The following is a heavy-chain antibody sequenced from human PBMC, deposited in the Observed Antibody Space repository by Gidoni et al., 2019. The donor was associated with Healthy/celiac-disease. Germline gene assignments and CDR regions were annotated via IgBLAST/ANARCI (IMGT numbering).Heavy chain of an antibody. CDR2: ISYDGSNK. J-gene: IGHJ3*02. CDR3: ARLFYQLLQKNRPLHDAFDI. V-gene: IGHV3-30-3*01. Sequence: SYAMHWVRQAPGKGLEWVAVISYDGSNKYYADSVKGRFTISRDNSKNTLYLQMNSLRAEDTAVYYCARLFYQLLQKNRPLHDAFDIWGQGTMVTVSS. CDR1: SYA. D-gene: IGHD2-2*01.